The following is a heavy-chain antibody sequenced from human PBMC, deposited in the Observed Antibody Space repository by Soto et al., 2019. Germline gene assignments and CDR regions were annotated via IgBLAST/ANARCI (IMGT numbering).Heavy chain of an antibody. CDR2: IYPGDSDT. CDR1: GYSFTSYW. D-gene: IGHD6-13*01. V-gene: IGHV5-51*01. J-gene: IGHJ6*02. CDR3: ARRYSSSWYSYYYYGMDV. Sequence: GESLKISCKGSGYSFTSYWIGWVRQMPGKGLEWMGIIYPGDSDTRYSPSFQGQVTISADKSISTAYLQWSSLKASDTAMYYCARRYSSSWYSYYYYGMDVWRQRTTVTVSS.